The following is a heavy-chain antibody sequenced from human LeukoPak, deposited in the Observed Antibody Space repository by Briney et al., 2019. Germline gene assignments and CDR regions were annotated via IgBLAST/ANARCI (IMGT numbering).Heavy chain of an antibody. CDR2: IKQDGSEK. V-gene: IGHV3-7*01. CDR3: ASQNDYGGNCFFEY. CDR1: GFTFSSYW. J-gene: IGHJ4*02. D-gene: IGHD4-23*01. Sequence: EGSLRLSCAASGFTFSSYWMSWVRHAPGKGLEWVANIKQDGSEKYYVDSVKGRFTISRDNAKSSLYLQMNSLRAEDTAVYYCASQNDYGGNCFFEYWGQGTLVTVSS.